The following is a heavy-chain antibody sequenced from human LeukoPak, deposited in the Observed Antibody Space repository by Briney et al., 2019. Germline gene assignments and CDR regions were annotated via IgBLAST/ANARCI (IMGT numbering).Heavy chain of an antibody. CDR2: ISSSGSTI. J-gene: IGHJ6*04. CDR3: AELGITMIGGV. CDR1: GFPLSSYA. D-gene: IGHD3-10*02. V-gene: IGHV3-48*03. Sequence: GGSLRLSCAASGFPLSSYAMSWVRQAPGKGLEWVSYISSSGSTIYYADSVKGRFTISRDNAKNSLYLQMNSLRAEDTAVYYCAELGITMIGGVWGKGTTVTISS.